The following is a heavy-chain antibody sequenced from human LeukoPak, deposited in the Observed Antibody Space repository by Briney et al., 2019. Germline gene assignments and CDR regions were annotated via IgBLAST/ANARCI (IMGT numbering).Heavy chain of an antibody. CDR2: IYSGGTI. Sequence: GGSLRLSCAASGFIVSSNYMSWVRQAPGKGLEWVSVIYSGGTIYYADSVKGRFTISRDNSKNTVYLQMNSLRAEDTAVYYCAKGYCGGDCPFDYWGQGTLVTVSS. D-gene: IGHD2-21*01. CDR3: AKGYCGGDCPFDY. CDR1: GFIVSSNY. J-gene: IGHJ4*02. V-gene: IGHV3-66*01.